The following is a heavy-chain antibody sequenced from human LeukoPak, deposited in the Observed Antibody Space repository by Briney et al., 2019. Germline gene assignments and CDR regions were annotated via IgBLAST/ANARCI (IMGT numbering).Heavy chain of an antibody. CDR3: ARVIGSYGDSAY. J-gene: IGHJ4*02. CDR2: ISSSSSAI. V-gene: IGHV3-48*04. Sequence: GGSLRLSCAASGFTFSSYSMNWVRQAPGKGLEWVSYISSSSSAIYYADSLKSRFTISRDNAKNSLYLQMNSLRAEDTAVYYCARVIGSYGDSAYWGQGTLVTVSS. CDR1: GFTFSSYS. D-gene: IGHD1-26*01.